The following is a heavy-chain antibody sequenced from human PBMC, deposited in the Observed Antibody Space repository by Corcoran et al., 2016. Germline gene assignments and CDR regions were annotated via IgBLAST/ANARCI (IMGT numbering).Heavy chain of an antibody. D-gene: IGHD2-15*01. V-gene: IGHV1-2*02. Sequence: QVQLVQSGAEVKKPGASVKVSCKASGYTFTGYYMHWVRQAPGQGLEWMGWINPNSGGPNYAQKFQGRVTMTRDTSISTAYMELSRLRSDDTAVYYCAREGGGKGGGFDYWGQGTLVTVSS. CDR3: AREGGGKGGGFDY. CDR2: INPNSGGP. CDR1: GYTFTGYY. J-gene: IGHJ4*02.